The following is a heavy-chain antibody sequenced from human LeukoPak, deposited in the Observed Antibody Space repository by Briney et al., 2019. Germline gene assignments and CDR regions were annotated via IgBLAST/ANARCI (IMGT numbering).Heavy chain of an antibody. CDR3: ARSSSVSGDFDY. CDR2: IYPGDSDT. CDR1: GYTFTSYW. V-gene: IGHV5-51*01. D-gene: IGHD6-19*01. Sequence: KVSCKASGYTFTSYWIGWVRQMPGKGLEWMGFIYPGDSDTRYSPSFHGQVTISGDKSISTAYLQWSSLKASDTAMYYCARSSSVSGDFDYWGQGTLVTVSS. J-gene: IGHJ4*02.